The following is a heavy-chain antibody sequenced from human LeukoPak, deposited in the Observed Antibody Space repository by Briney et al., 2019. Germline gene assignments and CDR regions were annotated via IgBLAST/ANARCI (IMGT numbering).Heavy chain of an antibody. D-gene: IGHD3-10*01. V-gene: IGHV4-34*01. J-gene: IGHJ6*03. CDR2: INHSGST. Sequence: KPSETLSLTCAVYGGSFSGYYWSWIRQPPGKGLEWIGEINHSGSTNYNPSLKSRVIISVDTSKNQFSLKLSSVTAADTAVFYCVRHKMVRGIGYYYYMDVWGKGTTVTISS. CDR1: GGSFSGYY. CDR3: VRHKMVRGIGYYYYMDV.